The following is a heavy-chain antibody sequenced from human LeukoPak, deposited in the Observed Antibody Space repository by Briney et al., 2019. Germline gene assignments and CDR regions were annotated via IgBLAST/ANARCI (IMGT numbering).Heavy chain of an antibody. CDR2: ISGSGGST. D-gene: IGHD6-13*01. V-gene: IGHV3-23*01. CDR1: GFTFSSYA. CDR3: AKHPPSSWYEGVDY. J-gene: IGHJ4*02. Sequence: GSLRLSCAASGFTFSSYAMSWVRQAPGKGLEWVSAISGSGGSTYYADSVKGRFTISRDNSKNTLYLQMNSLSPEDTAVYYCAKHPPSSWYEGVDYWGQGTLVTVSS.